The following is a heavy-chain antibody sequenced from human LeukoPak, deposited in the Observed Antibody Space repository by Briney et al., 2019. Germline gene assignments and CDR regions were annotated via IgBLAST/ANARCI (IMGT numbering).Heavy chain of an antibody. V-gene: IGHV4-59*08. CDR2: INYSGST. J-gene: IGHJ5*02. D-gene: IGHD3-16*01. CDR3: ARHRPGERRFDP. CDR1: GGSISSDY. Sequence: SETLSLTCTVSGGSISSDYLSWIRQPPGKGLEWIGYINYSGSTNYNPSLKSRVIISVDTSKNQFFLKLSPVTAAGTAVYSCARHRPGERRFDPWGQGTLVTVSS.